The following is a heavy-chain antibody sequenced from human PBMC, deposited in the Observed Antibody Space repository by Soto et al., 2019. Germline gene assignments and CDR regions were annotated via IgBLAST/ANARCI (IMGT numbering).Heavy chain of an antibody. CDR2: ISYDGSNK. J-gene: IGHJ4*02. CDR1: GFTFSSYA. D-gene: IGHD2-15*01. V-gene: IGHV3-30-3*01. Sequence: QVQLVESGGGVVQPGRSLRLSCAASGFTFSSYAMHWVRQAPGKGLEWVAVISYDGSNKYYADSVKGRFTISRDNSNNTLKLQYNSLRSQQTAVYYGAGGATYCSGGSCYSFDYWGQGTLVTVSS. CDR3: AGGATYCSGGSCYSFDY.